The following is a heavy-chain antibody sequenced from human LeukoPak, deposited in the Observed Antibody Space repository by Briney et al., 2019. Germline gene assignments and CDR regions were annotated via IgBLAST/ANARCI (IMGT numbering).Heavy chain of an antibody. CDR3: AREGVHYYDFWSGLGYFDY. CDR2: IKYDGSEK. CDR1: GFTFSSYW. Sequence: GGSLRLSCAASGFTFSSYWMSWVRQAPGKGLEWVANIKYDGSEKYYVDSVKGRFTISRDNAKNSLYLQMNSLRAEDTAVYYCAREGVHYYDFWSGLGYFDYWGQGTLVTVSS. V-gene: IGHV3-7*01. D-gene: IGHD3-3*01. J-gene: IGHJ4*02.